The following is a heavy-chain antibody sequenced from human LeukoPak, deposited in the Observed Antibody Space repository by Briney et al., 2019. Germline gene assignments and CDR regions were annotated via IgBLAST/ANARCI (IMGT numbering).Heavy chain of an antibody. CDR1: GGSFSGYY. V-gene: IGHV4-34*01. D-gene: IGHD6-13*01. CDR2: INHSGST. CDR3: ARHSLYSSSNYYYYYYYMDV. Sequence: SETLSLTCAVYGGSFSGYYWSWIRQPPGKGLEWIGEINHSGSTSYNPSLKSRVTISVDTSKNQFSLKLSSVTAADTAVYYCARHSLYSSSNYYYYYYYMDVWGKGTTVTISS. J-gene: IGHJ6*03.